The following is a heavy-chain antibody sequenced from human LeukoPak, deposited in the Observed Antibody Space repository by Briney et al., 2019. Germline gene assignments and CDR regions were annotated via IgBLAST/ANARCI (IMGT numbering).Heavy chain of an antibody. J-gene: IGHJ6*03. V-gene: IGHV1-69*05. CDR2: IIPIFGTA. CDR1: GGTFSSYA. D-gene: IGHD3-3*01. Sequence: SVKVSCKASGGTFSSYAISWVRQAPGQGLEWMGRIIPIFGTANYAQKFQGRVTITTDESTSTAYMELSSLRSEDTAVYYCASRRYYDFWSGYYPRSYYYMDVWGKGTTVTVSS. CDR3: ASRRYYDFWSGYYPRSYYYMDV.